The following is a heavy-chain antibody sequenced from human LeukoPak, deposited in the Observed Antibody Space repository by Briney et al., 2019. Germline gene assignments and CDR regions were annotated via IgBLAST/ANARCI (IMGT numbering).Heavy chain of an antibody. Sequence: GGSLRLSCAASGFTFRSFWMSWVRQAPGKGLEWVADINQDGSEKYYADSVKGRFTISRDNAKNSLYLQMNSLRAEDMAVYYWARDEEQLNVCSQGTMVTVSS. CDR3: ARDEEQLNV. V-gene: IGHV3-7*04. J-gene: IGHJ3*01. CDR1: GFTFRSFW. D-gene: IGHD6-19*01. CDR2: INQDGSEK.